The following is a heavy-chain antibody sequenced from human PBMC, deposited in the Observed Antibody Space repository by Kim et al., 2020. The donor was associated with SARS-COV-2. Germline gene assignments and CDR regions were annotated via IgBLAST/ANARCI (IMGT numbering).Heavy chain of an antibody. Sequence: SETLSLTCAVYGGSFSGYYWSWIRQPPGKGLEWIGEINHSGSTNYNPSLKSRVTISVDTSKNQFSLKLSSVTAADTAVYYCARATQGSVATMGIGFDYWGQGTLVTVSS. CDR2: INHSGST. CDR3: ARATQGSVATMGIGFDY. D-gene: IGHD5-12*01. V-gene: IGHV4-34*01. J-gene: IGHJ4*02. CDR1: GGSFSGYY.